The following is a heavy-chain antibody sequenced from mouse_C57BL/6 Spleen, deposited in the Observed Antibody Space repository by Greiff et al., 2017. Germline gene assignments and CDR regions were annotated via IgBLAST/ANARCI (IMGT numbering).Heavy chain of an antibody. CDR2: IWSGGST. J-gene: IGHJ4*01. V-gene: IGHV2-2*01. CDR3: ARTTVVVVKYGMDY. Sequence: VQRVESGPGLVQPSQSLSITCTVSGFSLTSYGVHWVRQSPGKGLEWLGVIWSGGSTDYNAAFISRLSISKDNSKSQVFFKMNSLQADDTAIYYCARTTVVVVKYGMDYWGQGTSVTVSS. CDR1: GFSLTSYG. D-gene: IGHD1-1*01.